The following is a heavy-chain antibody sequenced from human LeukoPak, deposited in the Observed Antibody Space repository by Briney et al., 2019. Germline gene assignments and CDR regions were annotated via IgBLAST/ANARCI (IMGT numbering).Heavy chain of an antibody. Sequence: ASVKVSCKASGGTFSSYAISRVRQAPGQGLEWMGGIIPIFGTANYAQRFQGRVTITADESTSTAYMELSSLRSEDTAVYYCAREGVASGFDYWGQGTLVTVSS. CDR1: GGTFSSYA. J-gene: IGHJ4*02. V-gene: IGHV1-69*13. D-gene: IGHD6-19*01. CDR3: AREGVASGFDY. CDR2: IIPIFGTA.